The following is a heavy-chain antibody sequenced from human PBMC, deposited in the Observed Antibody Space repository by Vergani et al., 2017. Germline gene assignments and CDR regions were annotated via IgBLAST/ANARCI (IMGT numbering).Heavy chain of an antibody. Sequence: QVQLQESGPGLVKPSETLSLTCTVSGGSISSYYWSWIRQPPGKGLEWIGYIYYSGSTNYNPSLKSRVTISVDTSKNQFSLKLSSVTAADTAVYYCARAPVVPAAEWVVDYWGQGTLVTVSS. CDR1: GGSISSYY. CDR3: ARAPVVPAAEWVVDY. J-gene: IGHJ4*02. V-gene: IGHV4-59*01. D-gene: IGHD2-2*01. CDR2: IYYSGST.